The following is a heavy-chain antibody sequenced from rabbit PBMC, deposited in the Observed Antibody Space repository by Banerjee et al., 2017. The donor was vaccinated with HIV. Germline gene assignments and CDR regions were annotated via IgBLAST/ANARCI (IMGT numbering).Heavy chain of an antibody. J-gene: IGHJ6*01. Sequence: QEQLEESGGDLVKPEGSLTLTCTASGFSFSYKYVMCWVRQAPGKGLEWIACINSNTGNTVYANWAKGRFTISKTSSTTVTLQMTSLTAADTATYFCARGTGSYGTRLDLWGPGTLVTVS. CDR2: INSNTGNT. D-gene: IGHD3-1*01. V-gene: IGHV1S45*01. CDR3: ARGTGSYGTRLDL. CDR1: GFSFSYKYV.